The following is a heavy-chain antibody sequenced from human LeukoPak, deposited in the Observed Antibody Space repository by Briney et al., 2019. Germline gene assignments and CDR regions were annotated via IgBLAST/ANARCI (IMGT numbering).Heavy chain of an antibody. J-gene: IGHJ6*03. CDR1: GGTFTDYY. CDR2: INPKTGNT. CDR3: ARVGRQQLNYYYYMDV. D-gene: IGHD6-13*01. V-gene: IGHV1-2*02. Sequence: GASVKVSCKASGGTFTDYYMHWVRQAPGQGLEWMGWINPKTGNTNYAQKFQGRVTMTRDTSISTAYMELSRLRSDDTAVYYCARVGRQQLNYYYYMDVWGKGTTVTVSS.